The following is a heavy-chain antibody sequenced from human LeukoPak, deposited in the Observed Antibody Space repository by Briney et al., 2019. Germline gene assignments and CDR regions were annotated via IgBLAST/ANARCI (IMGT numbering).Heavy chain of an antibody. V-gene: IGHV3-30*03. D-gene: IGHD3-10*01. CDR2: ISYDGGFQ. CDR3: ARARGSGSYYGHDYYYYHYMDV. Sequence: PGGSLRLSCVVSGFTFSSYGVHWVRQTPDKGLEWLAVISYDGGFQTYADSVRGRFTISRDNSKNTLYLQMGGLRIEDTAIYYCARARGSGSYYGHDYYYYHYMDVWGKGTTVTVSS. J-gene: IGHJ6*03. CDR1: GFTFSSYG.